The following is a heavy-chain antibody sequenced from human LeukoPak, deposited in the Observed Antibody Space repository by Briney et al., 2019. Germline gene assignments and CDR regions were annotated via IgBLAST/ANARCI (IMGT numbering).Heavy chain of an antibody. CDR3: ATVGSGWSFDY. V-gene: IGHV1-46*01. CDR1: GYTVTSYY. CDR2: LNPSGGSS. Sequence: ASVKVSCKASGYTVTSYYMHWVRQAPGQGLEWMGILNPSGGSSSYAQKFQGRATLTRATSTSTVYMELSSLRSEDTAVYYCATVGSGWSFDYWGQGTLVTVSS. D-gene: IGHD6-19*01. J-gene: IGHJ4*02.